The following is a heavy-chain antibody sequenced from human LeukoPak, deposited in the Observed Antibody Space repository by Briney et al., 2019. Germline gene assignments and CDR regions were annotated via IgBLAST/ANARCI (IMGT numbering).Heavy chain of an antibody. Sequence: PSETLSLTCTVSGGSISSGSYYWSWIRQPAGKGLEWIGRIYTSGSTNYNPSLKSRVTISVDTSKNQFSLKLSSVTAADTAVYYCATNYGDYGYWGQGTLVTVSS. V-gene: IGHV4-61*02. CDR2: IYTSGST. CDR1: GGSISSGSYY. D-gene: IGHD4-17*01. CDR3: ATNYGDYGY. J-gene: IGHJ4*02.